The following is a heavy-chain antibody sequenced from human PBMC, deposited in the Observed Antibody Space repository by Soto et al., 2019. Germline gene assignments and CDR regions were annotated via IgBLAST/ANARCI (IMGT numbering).Heavy chain of an antibody. CDR1: GFRFSGYG. CDR3: ARDTNYYGSGSLGMDV. V-gene: IGHV3-33*01. J-gene: IGHJ6*02. D-gene: IGHD3-10*01. CDR2: IWYDGSNK. Sequence: QVQLVESGGGVVQPGRSLRLSCAASGFRFSGYGIHWVRQAPGKGLEWVAVIWYDGSNKYYAESVKGRFTISRDNSKNTLYLQMNSLRAEDTAVYYCARDTNYYGSGSLGMDVWGQGTTVTVSS.